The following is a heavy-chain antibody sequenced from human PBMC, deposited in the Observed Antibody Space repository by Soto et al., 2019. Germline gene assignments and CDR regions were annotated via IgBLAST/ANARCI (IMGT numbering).Heavy chain of an antibody. CDR3: ARGSWNHEKSPLDY. CDR1: GYAFTSYG. CDR2: ISAYNGNT. V-gene: IGHV1-18*01. Sequence: ASVKVSCKASGYAFTSYGISWVRQAPGQGLEWMGWISAYNGNTNYAQKLQGRVTMTTDTSTSTAYMELRSLRSDDTAVYYCARGSWNHEKSPLDYWGQGTLVTVSS. J-gene: IGHJ4*02. D-gene: IGHD1-1*01.